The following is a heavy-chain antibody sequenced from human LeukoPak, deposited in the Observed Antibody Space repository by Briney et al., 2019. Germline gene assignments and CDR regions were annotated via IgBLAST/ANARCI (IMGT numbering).Heavy chain of an antibody. D-gene: IGHD3-10*01. CDR2: MNPNIGNI. J-gene: IGHJ1*01. CDR1: GYTFTSYD. CDR3: ARWYGSGSYFRGD. V-gene: IGHV1-8*01. Sequence: ASVKVSCKASGYTFTSYDLNWVRQATGQGLEWMGWMNPNIGNIGYTPNFHSRVTVTRYISTGAAYRELSSLRCEYTAVYYCARWYGSGSYFRGDWGQGTLVSVS.